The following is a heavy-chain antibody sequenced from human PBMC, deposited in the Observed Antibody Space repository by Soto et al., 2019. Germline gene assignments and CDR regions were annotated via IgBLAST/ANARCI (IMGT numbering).Heavy chain of an antibody. CDR3: AKDREYYYYGMDV. CDR1: GFTFSNYG. J-gene: IGHJ6*02. CDR2: ISYDGSNK. V-gene: IGHV3-30*18. Sequence: RGGSLRLSCSAPGFTFSNYGMHGVRQAPGKGLEWVAVISYDGSNKYYADSVKGRFTISRDNSKNTLYLQMNSLRAEDTAVYYCAKDREYYYYGMDVWGQGTTVTVSS.